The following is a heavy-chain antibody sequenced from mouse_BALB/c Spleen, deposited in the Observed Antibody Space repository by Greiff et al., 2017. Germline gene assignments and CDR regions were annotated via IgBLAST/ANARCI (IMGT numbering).Heavy chain of an antibody. CDR1: GDSITSGY. CDR3: ARDSGYVLRGYFDY. Sequence: VQLKESGPSLVKPSQTLSLTCSVTGDSITSGYWNWIRKFPGNKLEYMGYISYSGSTYYNPSLKSRISITRDTSKNQYYLQLNSVTTEDTATYYCARDSGYVLRGYFDYWGQGTTLTVSS. CDR2: ISYSGST. D-gene: IGHD3-1*01. J-gene: IGHJ2*01. V-gene: IGHV3-8*02.